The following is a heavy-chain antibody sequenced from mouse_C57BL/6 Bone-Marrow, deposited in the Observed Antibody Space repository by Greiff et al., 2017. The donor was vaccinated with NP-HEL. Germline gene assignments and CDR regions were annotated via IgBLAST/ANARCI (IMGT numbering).Heavy chain of an antibody. CDR3: ERRYYGSSPAFDY. CDR2: IYPGSGST. J-gene: IGHJ2*01. CDR1: GYTFTSYW. Sequence: QVQLQQPGAELVKPGASVKMSCKASGYTFTSYWITWVKQRPGQGLEWIGDIYPGSGSTNYHEKFTSKATLTVVTSSSTAYMQLSSLTSGDSAVYYCERRYYGSSPAFDYWGQGTTLTVSS. V-gene: IGHV1-55*01. D-gene: IGHD1-1*01.